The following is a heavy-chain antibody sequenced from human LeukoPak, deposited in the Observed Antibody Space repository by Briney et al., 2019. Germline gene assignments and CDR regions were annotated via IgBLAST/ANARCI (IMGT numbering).Heavy chain of an antibody. CDR1: GGSISSSNSY. V-gene: IGHV4-39*01. CDR2: IYHTGST. D-gene: IGHD3-22*01. Sequence: SETLSLTCTVSGGSISSSNSYWGWIRQPPGKGLEWIGTIYHTGSTYYNPSLKSRVTISVDTSKNQFSLNLSSVTAADTAVYYCARYYYDSRLFDYWGQGTLVTVS. CDR3: ARYYYDSRLFDY. J-gene: IGHJ4*02.